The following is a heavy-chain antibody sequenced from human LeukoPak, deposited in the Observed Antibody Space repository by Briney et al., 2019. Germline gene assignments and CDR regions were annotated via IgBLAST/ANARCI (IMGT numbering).Heavy chain of an antibody. J-gene: IGHJ1*01. CDR1: GGSISSYY. Sequence: SETLSLTCTVSGGSISSYYWSWIRQPPGKGLEWIGYIYYGGSTNYNPSLKSRVTISVDTSKNQFSLKLSSVTAADTAVYYCARHGGFSIVGAKVQYFQHWGQGTLVTVSS. CDR2: IYYGGST. D-gene: IGHD1-26*01. V-gene: IGHV4-59*08. CDR3: ARHGGFSIVGAKVQYFQH.